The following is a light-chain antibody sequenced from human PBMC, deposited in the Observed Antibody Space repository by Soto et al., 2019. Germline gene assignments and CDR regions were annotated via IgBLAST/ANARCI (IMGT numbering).Light chain of an antibody. CDR2: GAS. V-gene: IGKV3-20*01. CDR3: QQANSFPFT. Sequence: EIVLTQSPGTLSLSPGERATLSCRASQSLSSNYLAWYQQKPGQAPRLLIYGASSRATGIPDRFSGSGSGTDFTLTISSLQPEDFATYYCQQANSFPFTFGPGTKVDIK. J-gene: IGKJ3*01. CDR1: QSLSSNY.